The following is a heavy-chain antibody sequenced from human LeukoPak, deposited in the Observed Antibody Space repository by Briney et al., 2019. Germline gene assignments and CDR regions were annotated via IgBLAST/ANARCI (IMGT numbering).Heavy chain of an antibody. D-gene: IGHD2-15*01. CDR1: GYSLTSYW. CDR2: IYPGDSDT. CDR3: ARAKGYCSGGSCYSFDP. Sequence: GESLKISCKGSGYSLTSYWIGWVRQMPGKGLEWMGIIYPGDSDTRYSPSFQGQVTISADKSISTAYLQWSSLKASDTAMYYCARAKGYCSGGSCYSFDPWGQGTLVTVSS. J-gene: IGHJ5*02. V-gene: IGHV5-51*01.